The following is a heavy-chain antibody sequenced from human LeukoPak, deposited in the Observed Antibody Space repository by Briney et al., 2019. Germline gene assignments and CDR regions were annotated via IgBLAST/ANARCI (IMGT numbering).Heavy chain of an antibody. CDR1: GGSISSGGYY. J-gene: IGHJ2*01. CDR2: IYYSGST. D-gene: IGHD3-3*01. Sequence: PSQTLFLTCTVSGGSISSGGYYWSWIRQHPGKGLEWIGYIYYSGSTYYNPSLKSRVTISVDTSKSQFSLKLSSVTAADTAVYYCARDLSFLRYFDLWGRGTLVTVSS. CDR3: ARDLSFLRYFDL. V-gene: IGHV4-31*03.